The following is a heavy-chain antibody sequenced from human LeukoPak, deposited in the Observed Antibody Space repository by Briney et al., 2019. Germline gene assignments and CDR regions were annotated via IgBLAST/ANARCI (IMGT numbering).Heavy chain of an antibody. V-gene: IGHV1-8*01. D-gene: IGHD2-15*01. CDR2: MNPNSGNT. CDR3: ATNSRYYCSGGSCYSANYYMDV. CDR1: GYTFTSYD. J-gene: IGHJ6*03. Sequence: ASVKVSCTASGYTFTSYDINWVRQAPGQGLEWMGWMNPNSGNTGYAQKFQGRVTMTRNTSISTAYMELSSLRSEDTAVYYCATNSRYYCSGGSCYSANYYMDVWGKGTTVTVSS.